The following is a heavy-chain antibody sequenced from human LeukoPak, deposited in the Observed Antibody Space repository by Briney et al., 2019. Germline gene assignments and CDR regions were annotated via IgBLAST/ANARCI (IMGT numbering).Heavy chain of an antibody. D-gene: IGHD1-26*01. Sequence: PSETLSLTCADYGGSFSGYYWSWIRQPPGKGLEWIGEINHSGSTNYNPSLKSRVTISVDTSKNQFSLKLSSVTAADTAVYYCARRIVGATKGFDYWGQGTLVTVSS. CDR3: ARRIVGATKGFDY. V-gene: IGHV4-34*01. CDR1: GGSFSGYY. J-gene: IGHJ4*02. CDR2: INHSGST.